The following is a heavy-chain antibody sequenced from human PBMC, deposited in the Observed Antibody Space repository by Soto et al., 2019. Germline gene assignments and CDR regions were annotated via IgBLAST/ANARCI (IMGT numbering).Heavy chain of an antibody. J-gene: IGHJ6*04. Sequence: QVQLVQSGAEVKEPGASVKVSCKASGYTFTSYDINWVRQASGQGLEWMGWINPNSGDTGHAQKFQGRVTMTRNTSIYTAYMELSSLSSEDTVSYYCARGMEFTLCVVPRGYHYYMMDLWGKGTTVIVSS. CDR2: INPNSGDT. V-gene: IGHV1-8*01. CDR1: GYTFTSYD. D-gene: IGHD2-15*01. CDR3: ARGMEFTLCVVPRGYHYYMMDL.